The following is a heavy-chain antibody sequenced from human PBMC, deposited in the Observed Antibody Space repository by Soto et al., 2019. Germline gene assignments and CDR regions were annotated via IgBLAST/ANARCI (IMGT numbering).Heavy chain of an antibody. Sequence: QVQLVQSGAEVKKPGASVKVSCKASGYTFTGYYMHWVRQAPGQGLEWMGWINPNSGGTNYAQKFQGWVTMTRDTSISTAYMELSRLRSDDTAVYYCARESSESGSYNGYFDYWGQGTLVTVSS. CDR1: GYTFTGYY. V-gene: IGHV1-2*04. J-gene: IGHJ4*02. D-gene: IGHD1-26*01. CDR2: INPNSGGT. CDR3: ARESSESGSYNGYFDY.